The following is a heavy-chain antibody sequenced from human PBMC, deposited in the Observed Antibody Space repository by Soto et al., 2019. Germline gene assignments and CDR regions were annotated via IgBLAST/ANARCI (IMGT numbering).Heavy chain of an antibody. CDR2: TYYRSKWYN. CDR1: GDSVSSNSAA. V-gene: IGHV6-1*01. Sequence: PSQTLSLTCAISGDSVSSNSAAWNWIRQSPSRGLEWLGRTYYRSKWYNAYAVSVKSRITINPDTSKNQFSLPLNSVTPEDTAVYYCARESSVAGPSPLYYYYYGMDVWGQGTTVTVSS. D-gene: IGHD6-19*01. CDR3: ARESSVAGPSPLYYYYYGMDV. J-gene: IGHJ6*02.